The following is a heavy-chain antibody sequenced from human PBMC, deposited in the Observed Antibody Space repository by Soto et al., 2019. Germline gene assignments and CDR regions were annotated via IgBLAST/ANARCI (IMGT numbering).Heavy chain of an antibody. CDR1: GFTFSSYS. Sequence: GGSLRLSCAASGFTFSSYSMNWVRQAPGKGLEWVSYISSSSSSIYYADSVEGRFTISRDIARNSLYLQMNSLRDEDTAVYYCARDEYCSGGGCPHQYYGMDVWGQGTTVTVSS. CDR3: ARDEYCSGGGCPHQYYGMDV. V-gene: IGHV3-48*02. J-gene: IGHJ6*02. D-gene: IGHD2-15*01. CDR2: ISSSSSSI.